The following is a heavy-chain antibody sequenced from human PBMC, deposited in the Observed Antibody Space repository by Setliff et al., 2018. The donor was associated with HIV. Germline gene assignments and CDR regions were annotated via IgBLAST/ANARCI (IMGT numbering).Heavy chain of an antibody. CDR1: DGSISNYY. J-gene: IGHJ4*02. D-gene: IGHD6-13*01. CDR2: ISYSGST. V-gene: IGHV4-59*01. Sequence: SETLSLTCTVSDGSISNYYWSWIRQPPGKGLEWIGYISYSGSTNYNPSLKSRVTISVDTSKNQFSLKLSTVTAADTAVYYCAREPDKIAAADYWGQGTLVTVSS. CDR3: AREPDKIAAADY.